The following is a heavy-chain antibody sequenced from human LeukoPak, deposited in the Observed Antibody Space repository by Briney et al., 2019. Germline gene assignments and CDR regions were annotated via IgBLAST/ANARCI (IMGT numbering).Heavy chain of an antibody. Sequence: GESLKISCKGSGDSFTTYWIGWVRQMPGKGLEWMGIIFLGDSDTRYSPSFQGQVTISADKSINTAYLQWSSLKASNTAMYYCVRHRNWNYDYWGQGNLVTVSS. V-gene: IGHV5-51*01. J-gene: IGHJ4*02. CDR3: VRHRNWNYDY. CDR2: IFLGDSDT. CDR1: GDSFTTYW. D-gene: IGHD1-1*01.